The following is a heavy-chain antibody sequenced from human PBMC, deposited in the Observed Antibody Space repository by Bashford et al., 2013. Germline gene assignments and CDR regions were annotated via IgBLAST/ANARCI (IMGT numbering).Heavy chain of an antibody. V-gene: IGHV1-2*02. CDR2: INPNSGGT. CDR1: GYTFTGYY. CDR3: ASLLAGLGYYGMDV. J-gene: IGHJ6*02. D-gene: IGHD3-16*01. Sequence: VASVKVSCKASGYTFTGYYMHWVRQAPGQGLEWMGWINPNSGGTNYAQKFQGRVTMTRDTSISTAYMELSRLRSDDTAVYYCASLLAGLGYYGMDVWGQGTTVTVSS.